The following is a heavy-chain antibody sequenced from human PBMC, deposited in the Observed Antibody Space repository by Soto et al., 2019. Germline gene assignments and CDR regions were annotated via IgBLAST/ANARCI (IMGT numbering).Heavy chain of an antibody. V-gene: IGHV3-23*01. CDR2: ISGSGGST. D-gene: IGHD6-13*01. Sequence: GGSLRLSCAASGFTFSSYAMSWVRQAPGKGLEWVSAISGSGGSTYYADSVKGRFTISRDNCKNTLYLQMNSLRAEDTAVYYCAKTWGQQLGLFDYWGQGTLVTVSS. J-gene: IGHJ4*02. CDR3: AKTWGQQLGLFDY. CDR1: GFTFSSYA.